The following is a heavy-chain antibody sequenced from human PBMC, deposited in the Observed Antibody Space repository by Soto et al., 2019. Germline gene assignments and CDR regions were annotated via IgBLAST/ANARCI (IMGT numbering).Heavy chain of an antibody. CDR2: INHSGST. CDR3: ERYGEAAGLLTCWFDT. V-gene: IGHV4-34*01. Sequence: SETLSLTCAVYGGSFSGYYWSWIRQPPGKGLEWIGEINHSGSTNYNPSLKSRVTISVDTSKNQFSLKLSSVTAADTAVYYCERYGEAAGLLTCWFDTWGQGTLVTVSS. D-gene: IGHD6-13*01. J-gene: IGHJ5*02. CDR1: GGSFSGYY.